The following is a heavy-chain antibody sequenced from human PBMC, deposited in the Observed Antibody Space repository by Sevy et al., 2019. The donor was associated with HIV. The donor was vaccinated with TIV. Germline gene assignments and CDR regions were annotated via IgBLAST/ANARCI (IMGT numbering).Heavy chain of an antibody. Sequence: SETLSLTCVVSGYSISSGYWWDWFRRPPWKGLEWIGAIHYTGTTQYTPSLNRRVTVSADTSKNQFSLRLSSLTAADTAVYYCASHDWGREDYWGQGTLVTVSS. D-gene: IGHD7-27*01. J-gene: IGHJ4*02. V-gene: IGHV4-38-2*01. CDR2: IHYTGTT. CDR3: ASHDWGREDY. CDR1: GYSISSGYW.